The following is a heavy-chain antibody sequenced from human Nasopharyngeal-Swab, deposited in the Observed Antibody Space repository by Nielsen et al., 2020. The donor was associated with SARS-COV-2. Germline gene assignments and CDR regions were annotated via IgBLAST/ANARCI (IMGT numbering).Heavy chain of an antibody. J-gene: IGHJ5*02. CDR2: IYPGNSDT. V-gene: IGHV5-51*01. CDR1: GYSFANYW. CDR3: ARRAARDGYNYEVDP. D-gene: IGHD5-24*01. Sequence: GGSLRLSCTGFGYSFANYWIGWVRQLPGKGLEWMGRIYPGNSDTRYSPAFHGRVTISTDKSINTAYLQWTSLRASDTAVYYCARRAARDGYNYEVDPWGQGTLVTVSS.